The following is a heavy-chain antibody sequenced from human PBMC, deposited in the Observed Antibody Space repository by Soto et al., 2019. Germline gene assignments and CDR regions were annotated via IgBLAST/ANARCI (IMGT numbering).Heavy chain of an antibody. V-gene: IGHV4-39*01. CDR1: GGSISSSSYY. J-gene: IGHJ6*02. D-gene: IGHD3-3*01. Sequence: SETLSLTCTVSGGSISSSSYYWGWIRQPPGKGLEWIGSIYYSGSTYYNPSLKSRVTISVDTSKNQFSLKLSSVTAADTAVYYCARRTLTRRITILRVYGMDVWGQGTTVTVSS. CDR3: ARRTLTRRITILRVYGMDV. CDR2: IYYSGST.